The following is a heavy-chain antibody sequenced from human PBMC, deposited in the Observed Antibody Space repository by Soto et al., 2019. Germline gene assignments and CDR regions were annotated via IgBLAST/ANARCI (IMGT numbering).Heavy chain of an antibody. J-gene: IGHJ4*02. D-gene: IGHD2-21*02. Sequence: SETLSLTCTVSGGSISSSSYYWGWIRQPPGKGLEWIGSIYYSGSTYYNPSLKSRVTIAVDTSKNQFSLKLSSVTAADTAVYYCARYCGGDCYSPRFDYWGQGTLGTVS. CDR1: GGSISSSSYY. V-gene: IGHV4-39*01. CDR2: IYYSGST. CDR3: ARYCGGDCYSPRFDY.